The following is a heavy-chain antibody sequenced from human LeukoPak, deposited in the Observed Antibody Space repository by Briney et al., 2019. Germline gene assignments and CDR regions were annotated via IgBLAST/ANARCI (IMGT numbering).Heavy chain of an antibody. CDR2: IIPIFGTA. V-gene: IGHV1-69*01. J-gene: IGHJ5*02. CDR1: GGTFSSYA. D-gene: IGHD3-10*01. Sequence: SSVKVSCKASGGTFSSYAISWVRQAPEQGLEWMGGIIPIFGTANYAQKFQGRVTITADESTSTAYMELSSLRSEDTAVYYCARDSFTMVRGANNWFDPWGQGTLVTVSS. CDR3: ARDSFTMVRGANNWFDP.